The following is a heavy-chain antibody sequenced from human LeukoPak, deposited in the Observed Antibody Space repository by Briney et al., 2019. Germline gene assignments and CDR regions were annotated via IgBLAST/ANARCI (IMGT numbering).Heavy chain of an antibody. CDR1: GYIFPSYW. Sequence: GESLQISCQVSGYIFPSYWITWVRQVPGKGLEWMGRITPSDSYTNYNPSFEGHVTMSVEKSITTVYLQWSSLKASDTAMYYCVRQPPGVYDTTQNWFDPWGQGTLVTVSS. V-gene: IGHV5-10-1*01. D-gene: IGHD3-22*01. J-gene: IGHJ5*02. CDR3: VRQPPGVYDTTQNWFDP. CDR2: ITPSDSYT.